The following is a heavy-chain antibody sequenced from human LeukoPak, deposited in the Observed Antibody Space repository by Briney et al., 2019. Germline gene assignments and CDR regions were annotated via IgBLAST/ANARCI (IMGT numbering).Heavy chain of an antibody. V-gene: IGHV4-38-2*02. Sequence: SETLSLTCSVSDYSISSGYYWGWIRQPPGKGLEWIVSIYHSGNSYYNPSLKSRATISVDTSKNHFSLKLRSVTAADTAVYYCASDYYYMDVWGKGTTVTVSS. CDR2: IYHSGNS. CDR3: ASDYYYMDV. CDR1: DYSISSGYY. J-gene: IGHJ6*03.